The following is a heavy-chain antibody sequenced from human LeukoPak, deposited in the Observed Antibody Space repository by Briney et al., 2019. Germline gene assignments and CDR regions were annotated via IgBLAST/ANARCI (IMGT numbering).Heavy chain of an antibody. CDR3: ARDVQT. Sequence: PSETLSLTCTVSGGSISSGDYYWSWIRQPPGKGLEWIAYISHSGGTSYNPSLKSRVTISVDTSKNQLSLKLSSVTAADTAVYYCARDVQTWGQGTLVTVSS. CDR1: GGSISSGDYY. CDR2: ISHSGGT. V-gene: IGHV4-30-4*02. J-gene: IGHJ5*02.